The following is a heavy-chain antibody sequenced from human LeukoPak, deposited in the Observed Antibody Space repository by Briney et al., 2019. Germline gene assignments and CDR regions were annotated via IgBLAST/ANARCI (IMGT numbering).Heavy chain of an antibody. CDR2: TSYDGNNK. CDR1: GFTFSNYG. D-gene: IGHD3-9*01. Sequence: GGSLRLSCAASGFTFSNYGMHWVRQAPGKGLEWVTITSYDGNNKYYVESVKGRFTISRDNSKNTLYLQMNSLRVEDTAVYYCAKDSVYHDILSRYGMDVWGQGTTVTVSS. J-gene: IGHJ6*02. CDR3: AKDSVYHDILSRYGMDV. V-gene: IGHV3-30*18.